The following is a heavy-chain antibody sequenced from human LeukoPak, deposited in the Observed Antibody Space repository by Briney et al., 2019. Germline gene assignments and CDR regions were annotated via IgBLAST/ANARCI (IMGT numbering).Heavy chain of an antibody. D-gene: IGHD2-2*01. CDR1: GGSISSYY. CDR2: IYYSGST. J-gene: IGHJ4*02. V-gene: IGHV4-59*01. Sequence: SETLSLTCTVSGGSISSYYWSWIRQPPGKGLEWIGFIYYSGSTNYNPSLKSRVTISLDTSKNQFSLRLNSVTAADTAMYYCARKPSGTSRYDYWGQGTLVTVSS. CDR3: ARKPSGTSRYDY.